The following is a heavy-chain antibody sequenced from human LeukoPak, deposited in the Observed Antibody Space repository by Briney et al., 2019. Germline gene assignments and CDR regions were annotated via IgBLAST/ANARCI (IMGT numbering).Heavy chain of an antibody. V-gene: IGHV3-48*04. CDR1: GFMFSNYS. CDR2: ISSSGSPI. J-gene: IGHJ4*02. Sequence: GGSLRLSCAASGFMFSNYSMNWVRQAPGKGLEWVSHISSSGSPIYYADSVRGRFTISRDNAKNSLYLQMNSLRAEDTAVYYCARSFDFWGQGNLVTVSS. CDR3: ARSFDF.